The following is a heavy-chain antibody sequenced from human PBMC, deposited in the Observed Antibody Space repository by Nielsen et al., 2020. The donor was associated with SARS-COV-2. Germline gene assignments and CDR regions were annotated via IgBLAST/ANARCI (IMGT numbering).Heavy chain of an antibody. CDR2: ISSSSSYI. CDR3: AKDLDPYYYGMDV. J-gene: IGHJ6*02. Sequence: GGSLRLSCAASGFTFSSYSMNWVRQAPGKGLEWVSSISSSSSYIYYADSVKGRFTISRDNAKNSLYLQMNSLRAEDTAVYYCAKDLDPYYYGMDVWGQGTTVTVSS. D-gene: IGHD3-9*01. CDR1: GFTFSSYS. V-gene: IGHV3-21*01.